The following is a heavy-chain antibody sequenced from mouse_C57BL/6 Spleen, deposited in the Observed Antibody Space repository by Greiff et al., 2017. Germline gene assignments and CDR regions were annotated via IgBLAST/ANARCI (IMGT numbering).Heavy chain of an antibody. J-gene: IGHJ2*01. Sequence: VQLQESDAELVKPGASVKISCKVSGYTFTDHTIHWMKQRPEQGLEWIGYIYPRDGSTKYNEKFKGKATLTADKSSSTAYMQLNSLTSEDSAVXFCARGDYYGSSYGGYYFDYWGQGTTLTVSS. CDR1: GYTFTDHT. D-gene: IGHD1-1*01. CDR2: IYPRDGST. V-gene: IGHV1-78*01. CDR3: ARGDYYGSSYGGYYFDY.